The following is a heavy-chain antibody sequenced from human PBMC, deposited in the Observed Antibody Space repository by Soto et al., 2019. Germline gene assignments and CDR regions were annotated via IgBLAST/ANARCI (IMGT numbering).Heavy chain of an antibody. CDR1: GFTFRNNW. V-gene: IGHV3-74*01. Sequence: EVQLVESGGGLVQPGESLRLSCVASGFTFRNNWMHWARQAPGKGLVWVEHINNDGSRAIYADSVKVRFTISRDNAKNTLFLLMDSLRVEDTAVYYCVNGGWLGDWGQGTLVTVSS. D-gene: IGHD3-10*01. J-gene: IGHJ4*02. CDR2: INNDGSRA. CDR3: VNGGWLGD.